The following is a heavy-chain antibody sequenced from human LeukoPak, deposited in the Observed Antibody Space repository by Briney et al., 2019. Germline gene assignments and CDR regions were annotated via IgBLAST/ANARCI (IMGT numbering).Heavy chain of an antibody. CDR1: GGSISSGGYY. D-gene: IGHD3-9*01. CDR2: IYYSGST. CDR3: ARLYFDSTYYFDY. V-gene: IGHV4-31*03. Sequence: SQTLSLTCTVSGGSISSGGYYWSWIRQHPGKGLEWIGYIYYSGSTYYNPSLKSRVTISVDTSKNQFSLKLSSVTAADTAVYYCARLYFDSTYYFDYWGQGTLVTVSS. J-gene: IGHJ4*02.